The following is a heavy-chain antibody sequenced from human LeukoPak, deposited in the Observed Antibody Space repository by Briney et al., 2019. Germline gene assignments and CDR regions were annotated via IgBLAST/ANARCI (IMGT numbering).Heavy chain of an antibody. D-gene: IGHD2-21*02. J-gene: IGHJ4*02. CDR1: GGSLSSYY. Sequence: SETLSLTCTVSGGSLSSYYWSWIRQPPGKGLEWIGYIYYSGSTNYNPSLKSRVTISVDTSKNQFSLKLSSVTAADTAVYYCARHPTRYCGGDCYSYYFDYWGQGTPVTVSS. CDR3: ARHPTRYCGGDCYSYYFDY. CDR2: IYYSGST. V-gene: IGHV4-59*08.